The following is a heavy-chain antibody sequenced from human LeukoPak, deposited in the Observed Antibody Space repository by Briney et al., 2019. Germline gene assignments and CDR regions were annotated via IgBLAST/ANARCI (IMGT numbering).Heavy chain of an antibody. D-gene: IGHD3-22*01. CDR3: ARDWNYDSSGYYLYYFDY. CDR1: GFTFSSYE. CDR2: ISSSGSTI. Sequence: GGSLRLSCAASGFTFSSYEMNWVRQAPGKGLEWVSHISSSGSTIYYADSVKGRFTISRDNSKNTLYLQMNSLRAEDTAVYYCARDWNYDSSGYYLYYFDYWGQGTLVTVSS. V-gene: IGHV3-48*03. J-gene: IGHJ4*02.